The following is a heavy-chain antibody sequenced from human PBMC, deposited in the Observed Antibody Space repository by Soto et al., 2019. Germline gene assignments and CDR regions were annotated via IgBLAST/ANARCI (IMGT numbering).Heavy chain of an antibody. J-gene: IGHJ6*02. CDR3: ARGKNNYEINYYYGMDV. CDR1: GGTFSSYT. Sequence: QVQLVQSGAEVKKPGSSVKVSCKASGGTFSSYTISWVRQAPGQGLEWMGRIIPILGIANYAQKFQGRVTITAYKSTSTAYMELSSLRSEDTAVYYCARGKNNYEINYYYGMDVWGQGTTVTVSS. D-gene: IGHD3-22*01. CDR2: IIPILGIA. V-gene: IGHV1-69*02.